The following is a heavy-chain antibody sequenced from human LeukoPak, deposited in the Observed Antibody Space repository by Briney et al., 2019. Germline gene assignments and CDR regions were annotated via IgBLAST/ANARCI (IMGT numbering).Heavy chain of an antibody. J-gene: IGHJ4*02. Sequence: SETLSLTCAAYGGSFSGYYWSWIRQPPGKGLEWIGEINHSGSTNYNPSLKSRVTISVDTSKNQFSLKLSSVTAADTAVYYCAREGHRYCSGGSCYSGLGYWGQGTLVTVSS. CDR2: INHSGST. D-gene: IGHD2-15*01. V-gene: IGHV4-34*01. CDR1: GGSFSGYY. CDR3: AREGHRYCSGGSCYSGLGY.